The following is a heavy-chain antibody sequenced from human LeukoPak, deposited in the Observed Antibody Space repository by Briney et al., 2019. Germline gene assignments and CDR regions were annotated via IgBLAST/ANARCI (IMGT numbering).Heavy chain of an antibody. Sequence: PSETLSLTCTVSGGSVSSGSYYWSWIRQPPGKGLEWIGYIYYSGSTNYNPSLKSRVTISVDRSKNQFSLKLSSVTAADTAVYYCARVVSSAYGLFDPWGQGTLVTVSS. V-gene: IGHV4-61*01. CDR3: ARVVSSAYGLFDP. J-gene: IGHJ5*02. CDR1: GGSVSSGSYY. CDR2: IYYSGST. D-gene: IGHD5/OR15-5a*01.